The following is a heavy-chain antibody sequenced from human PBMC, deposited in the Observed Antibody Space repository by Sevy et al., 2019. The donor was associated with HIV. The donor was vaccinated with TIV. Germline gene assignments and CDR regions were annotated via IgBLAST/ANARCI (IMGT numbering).Heavy chain of an antibody. CDR2: ISYDGRNK. CDR3: ARGYSGSRDGYNLAY. J-gene: IGHJ4*02. D-gene: IGHD3-10*01. CDR1: GFTFSSYA. Sequence: GGSLRLSCAASGFTFSSYAMHWVRQAPGKGLEWVAVISYDGRNKYYADSVKGRFTIYRDNSKNTLYLQMNSLRGEDTAVYYCARGYSGSRDGYNLAYWGQGTLVTVSS. V-gene: IGHV3-30*04.